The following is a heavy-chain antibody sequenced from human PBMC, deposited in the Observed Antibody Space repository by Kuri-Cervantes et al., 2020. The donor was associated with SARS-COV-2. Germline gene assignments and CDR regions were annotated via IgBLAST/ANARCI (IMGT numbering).Heavy chain of an antibody. CDR3: TTDPPGLYYYDSSGYPDY. J-gene: IGHJ4*02. V-gene: IGHV3-49*04. Sequence: GESLKISCTAPGFTFGDYAMSWVRQAPGKGLEWVGFIRSKAYGGTTDYAAPVKGRFTISRDDSKNTLYLQMNSLKTEDTAVYYCTTDPPGLYYYDSSGYPDYWGQGTLVTVSS. CDR1: GFTFGDYA. CDR2: IRSKAYGGTT. D-gene: IGHD3-22*01.